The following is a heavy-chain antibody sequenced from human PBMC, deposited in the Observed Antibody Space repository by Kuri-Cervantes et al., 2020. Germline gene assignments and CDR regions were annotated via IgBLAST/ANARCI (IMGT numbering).Heavy chain of an antibody. Sequence: GESLKISCAASGFTFSSCAMSWVRQAPGKGLEWVSVSSGTGGTTNYADSVKGRFTISRDKSKNTLYLQMSSLRVEDTALYYCAKWDYYDNTGTEAFDIWGQGTMVTVSS. CDR1: GFTFSSCA. J-gene: IGHJ3*02. V-gene: IGHV3-23*01. CDR3: AKWDYYDNTGTEAFDI. CDR2: SSGTGGTT. D-gene: IGHD3-22*01.